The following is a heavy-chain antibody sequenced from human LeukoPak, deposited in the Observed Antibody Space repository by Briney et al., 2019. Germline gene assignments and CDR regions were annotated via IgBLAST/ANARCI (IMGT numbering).Heavy chain of an antibody. CDR3: ARGSGYDYDNWFDP. J-gene: IGHJ5*02. V-gene: IGHV3-33*01. D-gene: IGHD5-12*01. Sequence: GRSLRLSCAASGFTFSNYGMHWVRQAPGKGLEWVAVIWYDGSNKYYADSVKGRFTISRDNSKNTLYLQMNSLRAEDTAVYYCARGSGYDYDNWFDPWGQGTLVTVSS. CDR1: GFTFSNYG. CDR2: IWYDGSNK.